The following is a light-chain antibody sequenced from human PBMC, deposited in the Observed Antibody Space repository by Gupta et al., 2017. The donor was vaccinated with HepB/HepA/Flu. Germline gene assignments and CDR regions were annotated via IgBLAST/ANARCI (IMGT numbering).Light chain of an antibody. CDR1: SSNIGSNT. J-gene: IGLJ3*02. V-gene: IGLV1-44*01. Sequence: SVLPQPPSASGAHGQRVTISCSGSSSNIGSNTVSWYQHFPGTAPKLFMFSNNQRPSGVPDRLSGSKSGTSASLAISGLQAEDEADYYCAAWDDSRNAWVFGGGTKLTVL. CDR2: SNN. CDR3: AAWDDSRNAWV.